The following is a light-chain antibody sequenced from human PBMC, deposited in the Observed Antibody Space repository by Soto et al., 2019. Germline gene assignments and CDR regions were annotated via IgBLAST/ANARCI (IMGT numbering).Light chain of an antibody. CDR1: STDIGGNS. Sequence: QSALTQPPSVSAAPGQKVTISCTGSSTDIGGNSVAWYQQHPGTAPKLLIYDDNKRPSGIPARFSGSKSGTSATLGITGFQTGDEADYYCGTWDSSLSAYVFGTGTKVTVL. J-gene: IGLJ1*01. V-gene: IGLV1-51*01. CDR2: DDN. CDR3: GTWDSSLSAYV.